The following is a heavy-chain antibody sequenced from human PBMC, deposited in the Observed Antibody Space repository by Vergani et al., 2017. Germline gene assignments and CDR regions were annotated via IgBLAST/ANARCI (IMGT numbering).Heavy chain of an antibody. D-gene: IGHD2-2*03. J-gene: IGHJ6*03. CDR1: GGTFSSYA. CDR3: ASIGYSSSSSCERRVYWYYYVDV. CDR2: IIPIFGTA. Sequence: QVQLVQSGAEVKKPGSSVKVSCKASGGTFSSYAISWVRQAPGQGLEWMGGIIPIFGTANYAQKFQGRVTITADESTSTAYMELSSLRSEDTAVYYCASIGYSSSSSCERRVYWYYYVDVWGKGTTVTVSS. V-gene: IGHV1-69*01.